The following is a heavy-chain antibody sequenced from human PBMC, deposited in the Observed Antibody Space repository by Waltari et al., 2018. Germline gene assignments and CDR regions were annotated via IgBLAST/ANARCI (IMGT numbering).Heavy chain of an antibody. CDR2: IYYSGGS. CDR3: ARRGNYYDSSGYFDAFDI. CDR1: GGSISSSSYY. Sequence: QLQLQESGPGLVKPSETLSLTCTVSGGSISSSSYYWGWIRQPPGKGLEWIGSIYYSGGSYYNPSLKRRVTISGDTSKSQFSLKLSSVTAADTAVYYCARRGNYYDSSGYFDAFDIWGQGTMVTVSS. V-gene: IGHV4-39*07. J-gene: IGHJ3*02. D-gene: IGHD3-22*01.